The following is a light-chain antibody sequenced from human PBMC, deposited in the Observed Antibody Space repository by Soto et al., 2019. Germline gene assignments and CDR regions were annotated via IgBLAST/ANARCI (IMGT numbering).Light chain of an antibody. Sequence: EIVMTQSPATLSVSPGERATLSCRASQSVGSNLAWYQQKPGQAPRLLMYGASTRATGIPARFSGSGSGAEFTLTISSLQSEDFAVYYYQQYKNRPPWTFGQGTKVEIK. CDR1: QSVGSN. J-gene: IGKJ1*01. V-gene: IGKV3-15*01. CDR3: QQYKNRPPWT. CDR2: GAS.